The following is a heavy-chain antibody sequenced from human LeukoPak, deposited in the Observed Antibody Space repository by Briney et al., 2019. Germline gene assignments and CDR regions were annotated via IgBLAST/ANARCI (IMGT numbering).Heavy chain of an antibody. Sequence: SVKISCKASGGTFSSYAISWVRQAPGQGLEWMGGIIPIFGTANYAQKFQGRVTITADESTSTAYMELSSLRSEDTAVYYCASGAPKYCTNGVCYSDYFDYWGQGTLVTVSS. CDR3: ASGAPKYCTNGVCYSDYFDY. V-gene: IGHV1-69*13. CDR2: IIPIFGTA. CDR1: GGTFSSYA. D-gene: IGHD2-8*01. J-gene: IGHJ4*02.